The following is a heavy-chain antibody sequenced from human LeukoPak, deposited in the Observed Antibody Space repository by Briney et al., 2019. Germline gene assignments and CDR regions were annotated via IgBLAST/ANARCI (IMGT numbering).Heavy chain of an antibody. J-gene: IGHJ6*03. D-gene: IGHD6-19*01. CDR1: GYPFTSYG. CDR3: ARQFVAVAGYYYYMDV. Sequence: ASVKVSCKASGYPFTSYGISWVRQAPGQGLEWMGWISAYNGNTNYAQKLQGRVTMTRNTSISTAYMELSSLRSEDTAVYYCARQFVAVAGYYYYMDVWGKGTTVTISS. CDR2: ISAYNGNT. V-gene: IGHV1-18*01.